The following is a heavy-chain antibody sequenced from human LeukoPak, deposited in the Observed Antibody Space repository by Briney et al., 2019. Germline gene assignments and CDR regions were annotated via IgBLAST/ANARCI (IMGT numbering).Heavy chain of an antibody. D-gene: IGHD4-23*01. CDR2: INSDGSIT. V-gene: IGHV3-74*01. Sequence: GGSLRLSCAASGFTFSSYLMHWVRQAPGKGLVWVSRINSDGSITIYADSVKGRFTISRDNAKNTLYLQMNSLRAEDTAVYYCARVPAYGGNRHFDYWGQGTLVTVSS. J-gene: IGHJ4*02. CDR1: GFTFSSYL. CDR3: ARVPAYGGNRHFDY.